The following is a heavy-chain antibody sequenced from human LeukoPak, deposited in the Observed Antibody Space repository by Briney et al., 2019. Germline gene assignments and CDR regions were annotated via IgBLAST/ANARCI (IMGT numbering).Heavy chain of an antibody. V-gene: IGHV1-69*01. Sequence: SVKVSCKASGGTFSSYAISWVRQAPGQGLEWMGGIIPIFGTANYAQKFQDRVTITADESTSTAYMELSSLRSEDTAVYYCARGRGYYDILTGYYNRGYYFDYWGQGTLVTVSS. D-gene: IGHD3-9*01. CDR2: IIPIFGTA. CDR1: GGTFSSYA. CDR3: ARGRGYYDILTGYYNRGYYFDY. J-gene: IGHJ4*02.